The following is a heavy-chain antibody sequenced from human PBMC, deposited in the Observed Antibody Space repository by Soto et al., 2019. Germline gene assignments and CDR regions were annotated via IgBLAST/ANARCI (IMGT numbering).Heavy chain of an antibody. CDR2: ISGGGGTT. J-gene: IGHJ6*02. Sequence: EVQLLESGGDLVQPGGSLRLSCAASEFTFSSYAMNWVRQAPGKGLEWVSVISGGGGTTYCADSVKGRFRISRDNSKNTLYLQMNSLRVEDTAVYYCAKGKVAYDNSGLQYFYYFPMNVWGQGTTVTVSS. V-gene: IGHV3-23*01. CDR1: EFTFSSYA. CDR3: AKGKVAYDNSGLQYFYYFPMNV. D-gene: IGHD3-22*01.